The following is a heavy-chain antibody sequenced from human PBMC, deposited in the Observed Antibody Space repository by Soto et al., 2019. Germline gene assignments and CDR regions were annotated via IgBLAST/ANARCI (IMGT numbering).Heavy chain of an antibody. CDR3: ARDKGYCSDTSCPDFDY. CDR2: MNPNSGNT. J-gene: IGHJ4*02. CDR1: GYTFTSYD. Sequence: ASVKVSCKASGYTFTSYDINWVRQATGQGLEWMGWMNPNSGNTDYAQKFQGRVTIVMDTSMSTAYMELNSLRSEDTAVYYCARDKGYCSDTSCPDFDYWGQGTLVTVSS. D-gene: IGHD2-15*01. V-gene: IGHV1-8*01.